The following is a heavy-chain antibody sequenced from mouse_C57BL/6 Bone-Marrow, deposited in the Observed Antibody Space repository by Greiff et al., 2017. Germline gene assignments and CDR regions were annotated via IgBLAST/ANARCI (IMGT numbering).Heavy chain of an antibody. CDR2: ISDGGSYT. V-gene: IGHV5-4*01. CDR3: ARDQNAMDY. CDR1: GFTFSSYA. Sequence: EVKLMESGGGLVKPGGSLKFSCAASGFTFSSYAMSWVRQTPEKRLEWVATISDGGSYTYYPDNVKGRFTISRDNAKNNLYLQMSHLKSEDTAMYYCARDQNAMDYWGQRTSVTVSS. J-gene: IGHJ4*01.